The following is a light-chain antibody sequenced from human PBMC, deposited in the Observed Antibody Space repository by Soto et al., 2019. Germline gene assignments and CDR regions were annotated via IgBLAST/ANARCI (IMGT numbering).Light chain of an antibody. CDR3: SSYTSATTYV. V-gene: IGLV2-14*01. J-gene: IGLJ1*01. CDR1: SSDVGAYNY. CDR2: DVS. Sequence: QSVLTQPASVSGSPGQSITISCTGTSSDVGAYNYDSWYQQYPGEAPKVINYDVSHRPAGVSNSFSGSKSGNTASLTISGLQTQDEADYYCSSYTSATTYVFGTGTKVTVL.